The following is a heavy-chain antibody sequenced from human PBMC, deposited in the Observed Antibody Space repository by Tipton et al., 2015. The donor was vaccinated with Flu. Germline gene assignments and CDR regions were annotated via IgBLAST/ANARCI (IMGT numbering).Heavy chain of an antibody. CDR2: IHSGGST. CDR1: GASISSGNFY. J-gene: IGHJ5*02. Sequence: LRLSCTVSGASISSGNFYWTWIRQSAGTGLEWIGRIHSGGSTNYNLSLKSRVTISVDTSKNQFSLRMDFVTAADTAFYYCARGSYDGSGSPLRGNWFDPWGQGTLVTVSS. CDR3: ARGSYDGSGSPLRGNWFDP. D-gene: IGHD3-10*01. V-gene: IGHV4-61*02.